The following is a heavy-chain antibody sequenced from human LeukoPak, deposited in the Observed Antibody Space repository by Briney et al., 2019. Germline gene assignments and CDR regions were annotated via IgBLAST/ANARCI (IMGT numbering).Heavy chain of an antibody. CDR2: INWIGGST. J-gene: IGHJ4*02. D-gene: IGHD1-1*01. Sequence: GGSLRLSCAASGFTFDVYDMSWARHAPGKGLEWVSGINWIGGSTGYADAVKGRFSISRDNAKNSLYLQMNSLRAEDTALYYCARDRGTGTTEFDYWGEGTLVTVSS. V-gene: IGHV3-20*04. CDR3: ARDRGTGTTEFDY. CDR1: GFTFDVYD.